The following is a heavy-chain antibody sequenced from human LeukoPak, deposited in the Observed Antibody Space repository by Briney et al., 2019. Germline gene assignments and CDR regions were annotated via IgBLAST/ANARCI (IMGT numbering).Heavy chain of an antibody. CDR3: AREKGYCSGGSCYRRQGYAFDI. D-gene: IGHD2-15*01. Sequence: SETLSLTCAVYGGSFSGYYWSWIRQPPGKGLEWIGEINHSGSTNYNPSLKSRVTISVDTSKNQFSLKLSSVTAADTAVYYCAREKGYCSGGSCYRRQGYAFDIWGQGTMVTVSS. V-gene: IGHV4-34*01. CDR1: GGSFSGYY. CDR2: INHSGST. J-gene: IGHJ3*02.